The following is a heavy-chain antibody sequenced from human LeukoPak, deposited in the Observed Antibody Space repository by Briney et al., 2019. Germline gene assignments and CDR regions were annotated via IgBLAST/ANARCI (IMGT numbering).Heavy chain of an antibody. Sequence: ASVKVSCKASGYSFTNHDINWVRQASGQGLEWMGYMNPNSGQTVCAQRFQGRLSMTRDTSISTAYMELSSLRSEDTAVYYCARVVPPLSIPTGGRFEDCWGQGTLVTVSS. D-gene: IGHD2-15*01. CDR3: ARVVPPLSIPTGGRFEDC. CDR2: MNPNSGQT. CDR1: GYSFTNHD. J-gene: IGHJ4*02. V-gene: IGHV1-8*02.